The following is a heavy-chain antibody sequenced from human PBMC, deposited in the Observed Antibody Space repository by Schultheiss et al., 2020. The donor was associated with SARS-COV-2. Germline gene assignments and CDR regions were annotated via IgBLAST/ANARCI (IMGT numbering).Heavy chain of an antibody. CDR2: IYHSGST. Sequence: SETLSLTCAVSGYSISSGYYWGWIRQPPGKGLEWIGSIYHSGSTYYNPSLKSRVTISVDTSKNQFSLKLSSVTAADTAVYYCARGQSGSYNPIAYYFDYWGQGTLVTVSS. J-gene: IGHJ4*02. V-gene: IGHV4-38-2*01. CDR1: GYSISSGYY. CDR3: ARGQSGSYNPIAYYFDY. D-gene: IGHD1-26*01.